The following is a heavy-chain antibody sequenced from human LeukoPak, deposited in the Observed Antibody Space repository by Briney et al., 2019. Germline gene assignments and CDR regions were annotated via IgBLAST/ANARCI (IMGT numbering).Heavy chain of an antibody. CDR1: GFTFSSYW. D-gene: IGHD6-13*01. Sequence: GGSLRLSCAASGFTFSSYWMSWVRQAPGKGLEWVANIKQDGSEKYYVDSVKGRFTISRDNAKNSLYLQMNSLRAEDTAVYYCAKTSSSWYPGVAFDIWGQGTMVTVSS. CDR3: AKTSSSWYPGVAFDI. J-gene: IGHJ3*02. CDR2: IKQDGSEK. V-gene: IGHV3-7*03.